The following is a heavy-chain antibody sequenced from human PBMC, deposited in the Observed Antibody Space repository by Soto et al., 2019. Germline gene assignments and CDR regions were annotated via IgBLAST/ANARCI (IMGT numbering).Heavy chain of an antibody. D-gene: IGHD3-22*01. Sequence: GGSLRLSCAASGFTFSSYGMHWVRQAPGKGLEWVAVIWYDGSNKYYADSVKGRFTISRDNSKNTLYLQMNSLRAEDTAVYYCARESLQWLSLDYWGQGTLVTVSS. J-gene: IGHJ4*02. CDR3: ARESLQWLSLDY. V-gene: IGHV3-33*01. CDR2: IWYDGSNK. CDR1: GFTFSSYG.